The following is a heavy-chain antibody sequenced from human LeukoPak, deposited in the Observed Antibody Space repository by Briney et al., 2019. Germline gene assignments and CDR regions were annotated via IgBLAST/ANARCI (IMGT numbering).Heavy chain of an antibody. V-gene: IGHV4-59*08. J-gene: IGHJ2*01. CDR1: GGSTSSDY. Sequence: SETLSLTCTVSGGSTSSDYWSRIRQSPGKGLEWVGYVYNSGDTGKNPSLKSRVTILLDTSKNQCSLKLTSVSAADTAVYYCARLKLGAYFDLWGRGTLVTVSS. D-gene: IGHD3-16*01. CDR2: VYNSGDT. CDR3: ARLKLGAYFDL.